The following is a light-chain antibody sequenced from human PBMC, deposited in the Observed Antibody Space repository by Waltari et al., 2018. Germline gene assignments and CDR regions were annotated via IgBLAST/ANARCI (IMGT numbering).Light chain of an antibody. Sequence: DIQMTQSPSTLSASVGDTITITCRASQRISNYLAWYQQKPAKAPKLLIYKASRSRRGVPSRLSGSGSGTDFSLTIISLQPDDFATYYCQQYNTSSCFGHGTKLEIK. CDR2: KAS. CDR1: QRISNY. J-gene: IGKJ2*03. V-gene: IGKV1-5*03. CDR3: QQYNTSSC.